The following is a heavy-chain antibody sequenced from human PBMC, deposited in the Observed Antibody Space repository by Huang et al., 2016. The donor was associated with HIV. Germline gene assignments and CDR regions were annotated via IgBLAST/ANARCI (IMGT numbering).Heavy chain of an antibody. CDR1: GGSIRSSDYH. J-gene: IGHJ6*03. CDR2: IYSKGST. D-gene: IGHD3-10*01. V-gene: IGHV4-39*01. CDR3: ARHREGPVAYYSGWGSHLNYMDV. Sequence: QLLLQESGPGLVKPSEAQALTCALSGGSIRSSDYHWGWIRQPPGKGLEWIGSIYSKGSTHYRPALKSRVTIAVDTSKNLFFLNLTSMTAADTAVYYWARHREGPVAYYSGWGSHLNYMDVWGRGRTVVVSS.